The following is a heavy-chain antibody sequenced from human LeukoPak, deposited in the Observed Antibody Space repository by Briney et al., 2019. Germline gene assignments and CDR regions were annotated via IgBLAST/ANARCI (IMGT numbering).Heavy chain of an antibody. V-gene: IGHV4-31*03. D-gene: IGHD5-18*01. CDR1: GGSISSGDYY. CDR2: IYYRGST. Sequence: SETLSLTCTVSGGSISSGDYYWSWIRQHPGKGLEWIGYIYYRGSTYYNPSLKSRVIISEDTSKDQFSLKLSSVTAADTAVYYCASRIGYSYGIDYWGQGTLVTVSS. CDR3: ASRIGYSYGIDY. J-gene: IGHJ4*02.